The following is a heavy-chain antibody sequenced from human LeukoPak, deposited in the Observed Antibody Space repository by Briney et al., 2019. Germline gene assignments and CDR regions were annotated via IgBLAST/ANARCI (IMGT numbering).Heavy chain of an antibody. CDR3: ARSSSDLKYNWFDP. Sequence: PGGSLRLSCAASGFTFSSYAMSWVRQAPGKGLEWVSAISCSGGSTYYADSVKGRFTISRGHSKNTPYMQMNSLTAEYSCVYYCARSSSDLKYNWFDPWGQGTLVTVSS. CDR2: ISCSGGST. CDR1: GFTFSSYA. J-gene: IGHJ5*02. V-gene: IGHV3-23*01.